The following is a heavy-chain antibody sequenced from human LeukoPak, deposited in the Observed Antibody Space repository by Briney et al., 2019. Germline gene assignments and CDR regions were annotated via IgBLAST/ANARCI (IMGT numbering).Heavy chain of an antibody. D-gene: IGHD6-6*01. J-gene: IGHJ5*02. CDR3: ASSSYSSSSS. Sequence: GGSLRLSCADSGFTFISYWMICVRQAPGKGLEWVANINQDASEIYYMGSVEGRFTISRDNAKNSLFLQMNSLRAEDTAVYYCASSSYSSSSSWGQGTLVTVSS. CDR2: INQDASEI. CDR1: GFTFISYW. V-gene: IGHV3-7*01.